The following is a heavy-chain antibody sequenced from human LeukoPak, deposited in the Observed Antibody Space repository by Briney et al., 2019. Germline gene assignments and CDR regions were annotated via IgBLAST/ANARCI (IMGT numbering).Heavy chain of an antibody. Sequence: GGSLRLSYAASGFTFDDYAMHWVRHAPGKGLEWVSSISWDSGHSVHADAVQGRFTISRDNAKNSLYLQMNNLRPEDTALYYCIKDLRLDLHLDTFEIWGQGTMVTVSS. D-gene: IGHD1-7*01. CDR2: ISWDSGHS. CDR1: GFTFDDYA. CDR3: IKDLRLDLHLDTFEI. J-gene: IGHJ3*02. V-gene: IGHV3-9*01.